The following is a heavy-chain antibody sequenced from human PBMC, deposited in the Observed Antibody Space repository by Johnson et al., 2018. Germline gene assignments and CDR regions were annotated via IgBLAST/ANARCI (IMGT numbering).Heavy chain of an antibody. V-gene: IGHV3-48*01. CDR3: ARRGPNDAFDI. D-gene: IGHD3-16*01. CDR2: SSSAI. J-gene: IGHJ3*02. Sequence: SSSAIYYADSVKGRFTISRDNAKNSLFLHMNSLRAEDTALYYCARRGPNDAFDIWGQGTMVTVSS.